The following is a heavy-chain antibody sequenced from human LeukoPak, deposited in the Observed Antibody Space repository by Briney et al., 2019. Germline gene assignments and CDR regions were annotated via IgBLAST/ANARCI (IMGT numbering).Heavy chain of an antibody. CDR2: IKQDGSEK. V-gene: IGHV3-7*01. D-gene: IGHD4-17*01. Sequence: GGSLRLSCAASGFTFSSYEMNWVRQAPGKGLEWVANIKQDGSEKYYVDSVKGRFTISRDNAKNSLYLQMNSLRAEDTAVYYCAKDRTVTTFGGYMDVWGKGTTVTISS. CDR3: AKDRTVTTFGGYMDV. J-gene: IGHJ6*03. CDR1: GFTFSSYE.